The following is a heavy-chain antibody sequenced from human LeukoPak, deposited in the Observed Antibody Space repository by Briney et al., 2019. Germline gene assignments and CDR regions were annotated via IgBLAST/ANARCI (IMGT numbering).Heavy chain of an antibody. CDR2: ISSSSSYI. J-gene: IGHJ4*02. Sequence: GGSLRLSCAASAFTFSSYSMNWVRQAPGKGLEWVSSISSSSSYIYYADSVKGRFTISRDNAKNSLYLQMNSLRAEDTAVYYCARGLVGAAGYPLDYWGQGTLVTVSS. CDR3: ARGLVGAAGYPLDY. D-gene: IGHD6-13*01. CDR1: AFTFSSYS. V-gene: IGHV3-21*01.